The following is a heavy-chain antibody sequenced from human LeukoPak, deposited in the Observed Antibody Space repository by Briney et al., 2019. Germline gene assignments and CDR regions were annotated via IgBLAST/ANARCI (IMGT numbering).Heavy chain of an antibody. J-gene: IGHJ4*02. Sequence: GASVKLSCKASGYTYTVDYMHCVRQAPEQGLEWMGWINPNSGGTNYAQKFQGRVTMTRDTSISTAYMELSRLRSDDTAVYYCARGPPRITMIVVVIGYFDYWGQGTLVTVSS. V-gene: IGHV1-2*02. CDR1: GYTYTVDY. D-gene: IGHD3-22*01. CDR2: INPNSGGT. CDR3: ARGPPRITMIVVVIGYFDY.